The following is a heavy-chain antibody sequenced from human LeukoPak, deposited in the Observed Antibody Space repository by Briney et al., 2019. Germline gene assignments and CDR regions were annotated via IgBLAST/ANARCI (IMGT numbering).Heavy chain of an antibody. Sequence: SETLSLTCTVSGGSISSSSYYWGWIRQPPGKGLEWIGIIYYSGSTYYNPSLKSRVTISVDTSKNQFSLKLSSVTAADTAVYYCARDRRDGYNFNFDYWGQGTLVTVSS. J-gene: IGHJ4*02. CDR1: GGSISSSSYY. CDR3: ARDRRDGYNFNFDY. D-gene: IGHD5-24*01. CDR2: IYYSGST. V-gene: IGHV4-39*07.